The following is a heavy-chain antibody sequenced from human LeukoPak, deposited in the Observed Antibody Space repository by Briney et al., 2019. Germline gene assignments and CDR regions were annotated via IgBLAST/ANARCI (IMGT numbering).Heavy chain of an antibody. Sequence: GGSLRLSCAASGFSFSSYWMSWVRQAPGKGLEWVANIKQDGSEKYYVASVKGRFTISRDNAKNSLYLQMNSLRADDTAVYYCAKSHHVTAIDYWGQGTLVTVSS. CDR2: IKQDGSEK. D-gene: IGHD2-21*02. V-gene: IGHV3-7*03. CDR3: AKSHHVTAIDY. CDR1: GFSFSSYW. J-gene: IGHJ4*02.